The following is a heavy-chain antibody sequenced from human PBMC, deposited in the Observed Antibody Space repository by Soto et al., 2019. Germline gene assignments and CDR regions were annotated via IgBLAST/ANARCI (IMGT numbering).Heavy chain of an antibody. CDR2: IYWNDDK. Sequence: GSGPTLVNPTQPLTLTCTFSGFSLSTSGVGVGWIRQPPGKALEWLALIYWNDDKRYSPSLKSRLTITKDTSKNQVALTMTNMDPVDTATYYCAHTRRGYYGSGSYYYNWFDPWGQGTLVTVSS. J-gene: IGHJ5*02. CDR3: AHTRRGYYGSGSYYYNWFDP. D-gene: IGHD3-10*01. CDR1: GFSLSTSGVG. V-gene: IGHV2-5*01.